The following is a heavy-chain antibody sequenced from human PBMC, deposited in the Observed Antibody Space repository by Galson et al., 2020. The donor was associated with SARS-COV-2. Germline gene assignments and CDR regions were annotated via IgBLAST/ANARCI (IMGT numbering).Heavy chain of an antibody. CDR2: IYYSGST. D-gene: IGHD3-9*01. CDR3: ASQYYDILTGYINTLFDY. CDR1: GGSIRSSSYY. V-gene: IGHV4-39*01. J-gene: IGHJ4*02. Sequence: SETLSLTCTVSGGSIRSSSYYWGWIRQPPGKGLEWIGSIYYSGSTYYNRSLKSRVTISVDTSKNQFSLKLSSVTAADTAVYYCASQYYDILTGYINTLFDYWGQGTLVTVSS.